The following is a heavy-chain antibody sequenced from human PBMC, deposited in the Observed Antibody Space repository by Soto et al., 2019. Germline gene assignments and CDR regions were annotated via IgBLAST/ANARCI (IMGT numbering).Heavy chain of an antibody. Sequence: GGSLRLSCAASGFTFSDYYMSWIRQAPGKGLEWVSYISSSGSTIYYADSVKGRFTISRDNAKNSLYLQMNSLRAEDTAVYYCARGRDYYGNRGPQGYYMDVWGKGTTVTVSS. V-gene: IGHV3-11*01. CDR1: GFTFSDYY. D-gene: IGHD3-10*01. J-gene: IGHJ6*03. CDR2: ISSSGSTI. CDR3: ARGRDYYGNRGPQGYYMDV.